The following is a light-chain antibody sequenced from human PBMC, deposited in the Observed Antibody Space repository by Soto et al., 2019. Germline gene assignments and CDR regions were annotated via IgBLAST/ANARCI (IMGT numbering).Light chain of an antibody. Sequence: DIQMTHSPSSLSASVGDRVTITCRASQGISNYLAWYQQKPGTVPKLLISAASTLQTGVPSRFSGGGSGTDFTLTISSLQPEDVATYYCQKYSSAPWTFSQGTKVDIK. J-gene: IGKJ1*01. CDR3: QKYSSAPWT. V-gene: IGKV1-27*01. CDR2: AAS. CDR1: QGISNY.